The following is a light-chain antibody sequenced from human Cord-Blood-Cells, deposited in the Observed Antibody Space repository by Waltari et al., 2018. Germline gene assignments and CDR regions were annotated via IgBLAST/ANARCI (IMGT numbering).Light chain of an antibody. J-gene: IGLJ2*01. Sequence: QSALTQPASVSGSPGQSITISCTGTSSDVGGYNYVSWYQQHPGKAPKLMIYDVSNRPAGVCNRFSGSKSGYTASLTISVLQPEDEADYYCSSYTSSSTLYVFGGGTKLTVL. CDR2: DVS. V-gene: IGLV2-14*01. CDR1: SSDVGGYNY. CDR3: SSYTSSSTLYV.